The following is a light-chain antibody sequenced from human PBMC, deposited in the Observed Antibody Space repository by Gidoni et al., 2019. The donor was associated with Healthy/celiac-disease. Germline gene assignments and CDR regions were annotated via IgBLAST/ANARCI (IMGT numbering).Light chain of an antibody. CDR2: LGS. J-gene: IGKJ1*01. V-gene: IGKV2-28*01. CDR3: MQALQTPWT. CDR1: PSLLHSTVYNY. Sequence: DIVMPQSPLSLPVTPVETASISCRSSPSLLHSTVYNYLDWYQQKPGQSPQLLIYLGSNRASGVPYRFSGSGSGTDFTLKISRVEAEDVGVYYCMQALQTPWTFXQXTKVEIK.